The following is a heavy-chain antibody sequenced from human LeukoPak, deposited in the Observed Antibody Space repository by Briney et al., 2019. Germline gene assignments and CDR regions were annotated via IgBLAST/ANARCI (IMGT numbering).Heavy chain of an antibody. CDR2: IRNDGSEK. CDR1: ELIFTPYY. V-gene: IGHV3-7*01. J-gene: IGHJ4*02. Sequence: GGSLRLSCAASELIFTPYYMSWVRQAPGKGLEWVANIRNDGSEKYYADFVKGQFAISRDNAKNLLYLHINTLRAEDTAVYYCAREIPGQQVALDYWGRGTLVTVSS. CDR3: AREIPGQQVALDY. D-gene: IGHD6-13*01.